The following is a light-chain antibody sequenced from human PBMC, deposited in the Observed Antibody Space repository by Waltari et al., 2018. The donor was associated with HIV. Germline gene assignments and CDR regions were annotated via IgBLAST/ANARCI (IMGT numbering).Light chain of an antibody. V-gene: IGLV3-21*02. CDR3: QVWDIHSDHVL. Sequence: SYVLTQPPSVSVAPGQTARITCAGSKLGGKSVHWHQQKPGQAPVLVVYDDSARPSGIPERFSGSNSGNTATLTISRVEAGDEADYYCQVWDIHSDHVLFGGGTKLTVL. CDR1: KLGGKS. CDR2: DDS. J-gene: IGLJ2*01.